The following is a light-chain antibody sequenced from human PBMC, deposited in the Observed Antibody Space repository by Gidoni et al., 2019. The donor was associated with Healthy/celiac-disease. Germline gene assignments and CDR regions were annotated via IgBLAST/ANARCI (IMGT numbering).Light chain of an antibody. CDR3: QQSYSTPWT. CDR1: QSISSY. J-gene: IGKJ1*01. CDR2: AAS. Sequence: DIQMTQSPSSLSASVGDRVTITCRASQSISSYLNWYQQKPGKAPKLLIYAASSLQSGVPSRFSGSGSGTDFTLTTSSLQPEDFATYYCQQSYSTPWTFXQXTKVXIK. V-gene: IGKV1-39*01.